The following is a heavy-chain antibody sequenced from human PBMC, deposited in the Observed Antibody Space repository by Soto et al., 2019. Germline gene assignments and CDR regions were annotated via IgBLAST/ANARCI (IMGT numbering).Heavy chain of an antibody. D-gene: IGHD2-8*01. CDR3: ARERSNGAYGMDV. CDR2: IYTSGYT. J-gene: IGHJ6*02. V-gene: IGHV4-4*07. CDR1: GVSINNSY. Sequence: QVQLQESGPGLVKPSETLSLTCTVSGVSINNSYWSWVRQPAGKGLDWIGNIYTSGYTNSNPSLRSRFIMSIDTSKKKVSRRLTSVTAANTAVYYCARERSNGAYGMDVWGQGTAVSVSS.